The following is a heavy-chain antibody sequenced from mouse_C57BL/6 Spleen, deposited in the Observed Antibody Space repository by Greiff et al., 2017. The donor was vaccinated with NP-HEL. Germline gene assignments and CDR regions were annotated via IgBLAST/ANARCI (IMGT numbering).Heavy chain of an antibody. CDR2: IYPYNGVS. J-gene: IGHJ4*01. V-gene: IGHV1-31*01. D-gene: IGHD1-1*01. Sequence: VQLQQSGPELVKPGASVKISCKASGYSFTGYYMHWVKQSHGNILDWIGYIYPYNGVSSYNQKFKGKATLTVDKSSSTAYMELRSLTSEDSAVYYCAREVNYYGSSSYAMDYWGQGTSVTVSS. CDR1: GYSFTGYY. CDR3: AREVNYYGSSSYAMDY.